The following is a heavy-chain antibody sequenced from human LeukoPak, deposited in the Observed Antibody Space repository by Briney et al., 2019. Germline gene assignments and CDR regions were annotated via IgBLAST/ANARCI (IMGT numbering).Heavy chain of an antibody. V-gene: IGHV4-34*01. J-gene: IGHJ5*02. Sequence: SETLSLTCAVYGGSFSGYYWSWIRQPPGKGLEWIGEINHSGSTNYNPSLKSRVTISVDTSENQFSLKLSSVTAADTAVYYCARDQYFDPWGQGTLVTVSS. CDR1: GGSFSGYY. CDR2: INHSGST. CDR3: ARDQYFDP.